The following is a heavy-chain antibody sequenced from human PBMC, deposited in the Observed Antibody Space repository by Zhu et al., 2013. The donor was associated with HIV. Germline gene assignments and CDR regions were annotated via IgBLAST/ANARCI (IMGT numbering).Heavy chain of an antibody. CDR2: ISYDGSNK. Sequence: VQLVESGGGVVQPGRSLRLSCAASGFTFSSYGMHWVRQAPGKGLEWVAVISYDGSNKYYADSVKGRFTISRDNSKNTLYLQMNSLRAEDTAVYYCAKTGYGGNSVPPNWGQGTLVTVSS. J-gene: IGHJ4*02. V-gene: IGHV3-30*18. CDR3: AKTGYGGNSVPPN. D-gene: IGHD4-17*01. CDR1: GFTFSSYG.